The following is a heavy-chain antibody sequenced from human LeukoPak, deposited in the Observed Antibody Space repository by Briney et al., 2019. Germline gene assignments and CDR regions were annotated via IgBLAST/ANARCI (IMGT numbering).Heavy chain of an antibody. V-gene: IGHV4-39*07. CDR3: ARSLLSGSYSGPFGY. D-gene: IGHD1-26*01. CDR2: IYYSGST. Sequence: PSETLSLTCTVSGGSISSSSYYWGWIRQPPGKGLEWIGSIYYSGSTYYNPSLKSRVTISVDTSKNQFSLKLSSVTAADTAVYYCARSLLSGSYSGPFGYWGQGTLVTVSS. CDR1: GGSISSSSYY. J-gene: IGHJ4*02.